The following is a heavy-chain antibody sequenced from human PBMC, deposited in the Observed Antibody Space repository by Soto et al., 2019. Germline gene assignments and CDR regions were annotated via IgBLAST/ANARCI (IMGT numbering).Heavy chain of an antibody. J-gene: IGHJ5*02. D-gene: IGHD5-12*01. CDR2: MNPNTGNI. CDR3: TREAIVAENWFDP. Sequence: APVKVSCKASGYSFVDYALHWVRQAPGQGLEWVGWMNPNTGNIKYSHKFEDRVSISRDTATSTAYMELRGLRSEDTAVYFCTREAIVAENWFDPWGQGTLVTVSS. CDR1: GYSFVDYA. V-gene: IGHV1-3*01.